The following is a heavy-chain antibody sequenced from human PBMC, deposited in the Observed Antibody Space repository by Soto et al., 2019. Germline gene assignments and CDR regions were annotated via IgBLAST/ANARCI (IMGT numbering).Heavy chain of an antibody. J-gene: IGHJ4*02. CDR1: GFTFSSYA. V-gene: IGHV3-23*01. CDR2: ISGSDDST. D-gene: IGHD6-6*01. CDR3: AKRSSSSRFAY. Sequence: EVQLLESGGGLVQPGESLRLSCAASGFTFSSYAMSWVRQAPGKGLEWVSVISGSDDSTYYADSVKGRLTISRDNSKNALYLQMNSLRAEYTAVYCGAKRSSSSRFAYWGQGTLVTVS.